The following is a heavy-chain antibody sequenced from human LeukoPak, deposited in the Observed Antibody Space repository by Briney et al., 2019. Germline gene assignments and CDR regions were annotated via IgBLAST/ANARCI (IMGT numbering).Heavy chain of an antibody. CDR2: IIPIFGTA. J-gene: IGHJ5*02. D-gene: IGHD3-10*01. Sequence: SVKVSCKASGGTFSSYAISWVRQAPGQGLEWMGGIIPIFGTANYAQKFQGRVTITTDESTSTAYMELSSLRSEDTAVYYCARGPTMVRGVRWFDPWGQGTLVTVSS. CDR3: ARGPTMVRGVRWFDP. CDR1: GGTFSSYA. V-gene: IGHV1-69*05.